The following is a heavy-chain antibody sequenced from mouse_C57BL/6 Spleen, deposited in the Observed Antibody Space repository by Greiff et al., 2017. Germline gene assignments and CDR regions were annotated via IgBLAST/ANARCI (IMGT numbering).Heavy chain of an antibody. J-gene: IGHJ1*03. Sequence: QVQLQQSGPGLVQPSQSLSITCTVSGFSLTSYGVHWVRQSPGKGLEWLGVIWSGGSTDYTAAFISRLSISKDNSRCQVFFKMNSLQADDTAIYYCARPTIVTTGYFDVWGTGTTVTVSS. CDR2: IWSGGST. CDR1: GFSLTSYG. CDR3: ARPTIVTTGYFDV. V-gene: IGHV2-2*01. D-gene: IGHD2-5*01.